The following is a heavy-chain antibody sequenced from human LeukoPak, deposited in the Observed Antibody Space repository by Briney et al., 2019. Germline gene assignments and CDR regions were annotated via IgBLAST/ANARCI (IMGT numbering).Heavy chain of an antibody. J-gene: IGHJ4*02. CDR2: VSGSGSST. D-gene: IGHD6-13*01. CDR1: GFTFSSYA. V-gene: IGHV3-23*01. Sequence: PGGSLRRSCEASGFTFSSYAMSWVRQAPGKGLEWVSVVSGSGSSTYSADSVEGRFTISRDNSKNTLFLQMNSLRAEDTAVYYCARSGSSWYRFDYWGQGTLCTVSS. CDR3: ARSGSSWYRFDY.